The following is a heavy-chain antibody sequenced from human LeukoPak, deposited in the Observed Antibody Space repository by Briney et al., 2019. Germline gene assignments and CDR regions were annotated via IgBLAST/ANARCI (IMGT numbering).Heavy chain of an antibody. Sequence: TGGSLRLSCAASGFTFSRDWMHWVRQAPGKGLVCVSYINGDGSSTNYADSVRGRFTISRDNAKKTLYLQMNSLRDEDTAVYYCVRGFDSWGLGTLVTVSS. CDR2: INGDGSST. CDR3: VRGFDS. J-gene: IGHJ5*01. CDR1: GFTFSRDW. V-gene: IGHV3-74*01.